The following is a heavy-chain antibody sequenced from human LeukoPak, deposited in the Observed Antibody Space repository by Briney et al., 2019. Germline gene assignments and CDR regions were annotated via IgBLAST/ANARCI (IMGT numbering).Heavy chain of an antibody. CDR3: ARDQPRQLWLLFYYYGMDV. J-gene: IGHJ6*02. V-gene: IGHV3-30*04. CDR1: GFTFSSYA. Sequence: GGSLRPSCAASGFTFSSYAMHWVRQAPGKGLEWVAVISYDGSNKYYADSVKGRFTISRDNSKNTLYLQMNSLRAEDTAVYYCARDQPRQLWLLFYYYGMDVWGQGTTVTVSS. D-gene: IGHD5-18*01. CDR2: ISYDGSNK.